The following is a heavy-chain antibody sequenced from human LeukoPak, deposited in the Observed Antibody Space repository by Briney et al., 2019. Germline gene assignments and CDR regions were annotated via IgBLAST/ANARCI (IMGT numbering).Heavy chain of an antibody. Sequence: GGSLRLSCAASGFTFSSYAMSWVRQAPGKGLEWASAISGSGGSTYYADSVKSRFTISRDNSKNTLYLQMNSLRAEDTAVYYCARAAAGPTYYGMDVWGQGTTVTVSS. CDR3: ARAAAGPTYYGMDV. D-gene: IGHD6-13*01. J-gene: IGHJ6*02. CDR2: ISGSGGST. CDR1: GFTFSSYA. V-gene: IGHV3-23*01.